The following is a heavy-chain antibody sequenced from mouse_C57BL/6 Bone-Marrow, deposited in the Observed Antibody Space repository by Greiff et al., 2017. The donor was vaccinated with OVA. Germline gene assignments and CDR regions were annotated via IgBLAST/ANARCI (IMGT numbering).Heavy chain of an antibody. CDR3: ARHENGYDGFYYYAMDY. CDR1: GYTFTEYT. D-gene: IGHD2-2*01. V-gene: IGHV1-62-2*01. CDR2: FYPGSGSI. Sequence: QVQLQQSGAELVKPGASVKLSCKASGYTFTEYTIHWVKQRSGQGLEWIGWFYPGSGSIKYNEKFKDKATLTADESSSTVYMELSRLTSEDSAVYFCARHENGYDGFYYYAMDYWGQGTSVTVSS. J-gene: IGHJ4*01.